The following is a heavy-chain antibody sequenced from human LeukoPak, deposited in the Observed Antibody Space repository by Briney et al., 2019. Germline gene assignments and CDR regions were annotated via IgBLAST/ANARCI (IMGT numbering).Heavy chain of an antibody. Sequence: PSEALSLTCTVSGGSISSSSYYWGWIRQAPGKGPEWVANIKQDGSEKYYVDSVKGRFTISRDNAKNSLYLQMNSLRAEDTAVYYCARDLEYYDSSGYPGFDYWGQGTLVTVSS. V-gene: IGHV3-7*01. J-gene: IGHJ4*02. D-gene: IGHD3-22*01. CDR3: ARDLEYYDSSGYPGFDY. CDR2: IKQDGSEK. CDR1: GGSISSSSYY.